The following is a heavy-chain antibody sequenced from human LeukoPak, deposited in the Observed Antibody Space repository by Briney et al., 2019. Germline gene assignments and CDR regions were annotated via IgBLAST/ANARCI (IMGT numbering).Heavy chain of an antibody. Sequence: GGSLRLSCAASGFTFSSYAMSWVRRAPGKGLEWVAGISSGDRTFHAESVKGRFTISRDKSKDTLYLQMNSLRAEDTAVYYCAKDATASPYFHWFDNWGQGTQVIVSS. J-gene: IGHJ4*02. CDR1: GFTFSSYA. V-gene: IGHV3-23*01. D-gene: IGHD3-9*01. CDR3: AKDATASPYFHWFDN. CDR2: ISSGDRT.